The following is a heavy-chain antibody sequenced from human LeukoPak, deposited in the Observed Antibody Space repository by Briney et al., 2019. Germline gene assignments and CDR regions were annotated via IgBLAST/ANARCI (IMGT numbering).Heavy chain of an antibody. CDR1: GFTFSSYG. CDR2: ISSTGSYI. J-gene: IGHJ4*02. CDR3: ARSDGGSENY. D-gene: IGHD1-26*01. Sequence: GGSLRLSCATSGFTFSSYGMNWVRQAPGKGLEWVSSISSTGSYIFYADSVKGRFTISRDDAKNSVYLQMNSLRDEDTAVYYRARSDGGSENYWGQGILVTVSS. V-gene: IGHV3-21*06.